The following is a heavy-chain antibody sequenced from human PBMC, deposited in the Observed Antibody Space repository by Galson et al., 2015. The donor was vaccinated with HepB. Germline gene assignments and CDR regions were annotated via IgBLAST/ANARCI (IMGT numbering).Heavy chain of an antibody. V-gene: IGHV3-53*01. D-gene: IGHD3-22*01. J-gene: IGHJ4*02. Sequence: SLRLSCAASELTVSSNYMTWVRQAPGKGPEWVSVIYPGGSANYADSVKGRFTISRDDSKNTLYLQMSSLRAEDTAVYYCARESREYYYDSSGYYVIWGQGTLVTVSS. CDR2: IYPGGSA. CDR3: ARESREYYYDSSGYYVI. CDR1: ELTVSSNY.